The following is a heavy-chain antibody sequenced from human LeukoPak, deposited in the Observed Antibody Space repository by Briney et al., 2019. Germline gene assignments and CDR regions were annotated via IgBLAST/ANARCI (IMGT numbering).Heavy chain of an antibody. CDR1: GFTFSSYG. CDR2: ISYDGSNK. D-gene: IGHD4-23*01. J-gene: IGHJ4*02. Sequence: GRSLRLSCAASGFTFSSYGMHWVRQAPGKGLEWVAVISYDGSNKYYADSVKGRFTISRDNSKNTLYLQMNSLRAEDTAVYYCAIPTVVTGIDYWGQGTLVTVSS. CDR3: AIPTVVTGIDY. V-gene: IGHV3-30*03.